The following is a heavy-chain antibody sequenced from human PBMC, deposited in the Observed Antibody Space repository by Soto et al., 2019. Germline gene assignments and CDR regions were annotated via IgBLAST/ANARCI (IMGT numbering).Heavy chain of an antibody. CDR1: GFRFSSYA. D-gene: IGHD6-19*01. V-gene: IGHV3-23*01. J-gene: IGHJ4*02. CDR2: ISGSGGST. CDR3: AKVDSSGWYPVVPGYFDY. Sequence: GGSLRLSCAALGFRFSSYAMSWVRQAPGKGLEWVSAISGSGGSTYYADSVKGRFTISRDNSKNTLYLQMNSLRAEDTAVYYCAKVDSSGWYPVVPGYFDYWGQGTLVTVSS.